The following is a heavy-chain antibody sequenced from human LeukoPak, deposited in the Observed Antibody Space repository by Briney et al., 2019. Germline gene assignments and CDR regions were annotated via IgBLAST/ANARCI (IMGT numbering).Heavy chain of an antibody. CDR2: IIPIFGTA. CDR1: GGTFSSYA. CDR3: AGTGTKTYYYDSSGYYYD. D-gene: IGHD3-22*01. V-gene: IGHV1-69*01. Sequence: SVKVSCKASGGTFSSYAISWVRQAPGQGLEWMGGIIPIFGTANYAQKFQGRVTITADDSTSTAYMELSSLRSEDTAVYYCAGTGTKTYYYDSSGYYYDWGQGTLVTVSS. J-gene: IGHJ4*02.